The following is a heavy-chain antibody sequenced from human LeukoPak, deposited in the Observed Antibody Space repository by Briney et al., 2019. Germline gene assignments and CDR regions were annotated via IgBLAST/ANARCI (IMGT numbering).Heavy chain of an antibody. CDR2: IRSKAYGGTT. V-gene: IGHV3-49*03. J-gene: IGHJ4*02. CDR3: TRDRRSHCSSTSCYKTLDY. Sequence: GGSLRLSCTASGLTFGDYAMSWFRPAPGKGVECVVFIRSKAYGGTTEYAASVKGRFTISRDDSKSIAYLQMNSLKTEHTAVYYCTRDRRSHCSSTSCYKTLDYWGQGTLVTVSS. D-gene: IGHD2-2*02. CDR1: GLTFGDYA.